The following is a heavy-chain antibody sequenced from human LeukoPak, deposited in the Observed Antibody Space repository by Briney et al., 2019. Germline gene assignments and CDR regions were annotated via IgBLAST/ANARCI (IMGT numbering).Heavy chain of an antibody. Sequence: GGSLRLSCAASGFTVITNDMTWVRQARRKGLEWVSVLYSDGNTKYADSVQGRFTISRDNSKNTLYLEMNSLSPDDTAVYYCARGVEPLAANTLAYWGQGTLVTVSS. J-gene: IGHJ4*02. V-gene: IGHV3-53*01. CDR1: GFTVITND. CDR3: ARGVEPLAANTLAY. CDR2: LYSDGNT. D-gene: IGHD1-14*01.